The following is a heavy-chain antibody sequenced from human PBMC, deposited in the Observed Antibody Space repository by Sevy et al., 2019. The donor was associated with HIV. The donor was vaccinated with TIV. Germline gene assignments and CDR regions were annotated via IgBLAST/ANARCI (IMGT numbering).Heavy chain of an antibody. CDR3: ARNGMVRGVIILYYFDY. V-gene: IGHV1-18*01. D-gene: IGHD3-10*01. J-gene: IGHJ4*02. CDR2: ISAYNGNT. Sequence: ASVKVSCKASGYTFTSYGISWVRQAPGQGLGWMGGISAYNGNTNYAQKLQGRVTMTTDTSTSTAYMELRSLRSDDTAVYYCARNGMVRGVIILYYFDYWGQGTLVTVSS. CDR1: GYTFTSYG.